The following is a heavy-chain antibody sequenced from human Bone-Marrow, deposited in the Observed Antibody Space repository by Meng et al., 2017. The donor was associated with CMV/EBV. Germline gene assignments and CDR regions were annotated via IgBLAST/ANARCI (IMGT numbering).Heavy chain of an antibody. Sequence: GGSLRLSCAASGFTFSSYSMNWVRQAPGKGLEWVSSISSSSSYIYYADSVKGRFTISRDNAKNSLYLQMNSLRAEDTAVYYCARVGNGGSRPTVGVYYYYGMDVWGQGTTATVPS. CDR3: ARVGNGGSRPTVGVYYYYGMDV. CDR2: ISSSSSYI. J-gene: IGHJ6*02. CDR1: GFTFSSYS. D-gene: IGHD4-23*01. V-gene: IGHV3-21*01.